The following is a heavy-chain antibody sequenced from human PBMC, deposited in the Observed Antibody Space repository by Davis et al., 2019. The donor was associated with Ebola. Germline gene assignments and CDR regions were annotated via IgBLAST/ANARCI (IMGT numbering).Heavy chain of an antibody. CDR1: GFTFDSYW. Sequence: GESLKISCAASGFTFDSYWMTWVRQAPGKGLEWVANIKEDGSEKYYLDSVKGRFTISRGNAKNSLYLQMNSLRAGDTAVYYCARMALNYYYYGMDVWGQGTTVTVSS. CDR3: ARMALNYYYYGMDV. J-gene: IGHJ6*02. V-gene: IGHV3-7*01. CDR2: IKEDGSEK. D-gene: IGHD3-3*02.